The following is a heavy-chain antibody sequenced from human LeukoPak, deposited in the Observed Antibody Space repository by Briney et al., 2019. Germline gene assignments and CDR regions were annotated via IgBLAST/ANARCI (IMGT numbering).Heavy chain of an antibody. CDR3: ARVHDFWKSFDY. CDR2: IKQDGSEK. CDR1: GFTFSSLP. D-gene: IGHD3-3*01. Sequence: PGGSLRLSCAASGFTFSSLPMNWVRQAPGKGLEWVANIKQDGSEKYYVDSVKGRFTISRDNAKNSLYLQMNSLRAEDTAVYYCARVHDFWKSFDYWGQGTLVTVSS. J-gene: IGHJ4*02. V-gene: IGHV3-7*01.